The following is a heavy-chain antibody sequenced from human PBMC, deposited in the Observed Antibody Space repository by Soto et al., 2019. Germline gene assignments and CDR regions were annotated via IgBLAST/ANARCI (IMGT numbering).Heavy chain of an antibody. D-gene: IGHD2-21*01. CDR1: GFTFSSYG. V-gene: IGHV3-33*01. Sequence: GGSLRLSCAASGFTFSSYGMHWVRQAPGKGLEWVAVIWYDGSNKYYADSVKGRFTISRDNSKNTLYLQMNSLRAEDTAVYYCARSNCGGGHGEDCNYYYYGMDVWGQGTTVTVSS. CDR3: ARSNCGGGHGEDCNYYYYGMDV. J-gene: IGHJ6*02. CDR2: IWYDGSNK.